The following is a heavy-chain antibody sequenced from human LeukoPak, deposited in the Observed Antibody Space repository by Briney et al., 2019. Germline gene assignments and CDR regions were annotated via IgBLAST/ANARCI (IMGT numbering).Heavy chain of an antibody. Sequence: GGSLRLSCAASGFTFRTSWLNWVRQAPGKGLEWVAQIKQDGSEIYYMDSVKGRFTISRDDAKNSVLLQMNSLTAEDTAIYYCARGRGDYWGQGTLVTVSS. CDR3: ARGRGDY. CDR2: IKQDGSEI. J-gene: IGHJ4*02. D-gene: IGHD3-10*01. V-gene: IGHV3-7*04. CDR1: GFTFRTSW.